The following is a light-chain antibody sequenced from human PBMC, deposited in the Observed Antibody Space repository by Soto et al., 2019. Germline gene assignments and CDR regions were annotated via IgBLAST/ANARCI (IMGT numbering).Light chain of an antibody. V-gene: IGKV3-15*01. CDR1: ENVKTR. CDR2: DAF. Sequence: EKVMTQSPATLSVSPGERATLSCRASENVKTRLAWYQQKPGQAPRLLIYDAFTRATGIPARFSGSASGTVFTLTIISLQSEDFGVYYCQQYDDWPLTFGGGTKVDIK. CDR3: QQYDDWPLT. J-gene: IGKJ4*01.